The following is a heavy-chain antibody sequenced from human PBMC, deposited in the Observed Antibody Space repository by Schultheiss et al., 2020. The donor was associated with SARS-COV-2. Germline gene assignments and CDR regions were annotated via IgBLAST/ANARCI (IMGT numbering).Heavy chain of an antibody. D-gene: IGHD1-1*01. CDR3: ARDWKGYSVY. Sequence: GGSLRLSCAASGFTFSSYGMHWVRQAPGKGLEWLANIKQDGSEKYYVDSVKGRFTISRDNAKNSLYLQMNSLRAEDTAVYYCARDWKGYSVYWGQGTLVTVSS. J-gene: IGHJ4*02. V-gene: IGHV3-7*01. CDR2: IKQDGSEK. CDR1: GFTFSSYG.